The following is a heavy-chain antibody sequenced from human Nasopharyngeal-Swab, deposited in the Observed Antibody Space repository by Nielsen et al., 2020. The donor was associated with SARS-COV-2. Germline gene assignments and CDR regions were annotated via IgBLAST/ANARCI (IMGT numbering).Heavy chain of an antibody. CDR1: GYAFPTYG. V-gene: IGHV1-18*01. Sequence: SVNVSCKTSGYAFPTYGISWVRQAPGQGLEWMGSISVHNGYTNYPQKFQGRVTMTTDTSTTTAYMELTSLRSADTAVYYCARDHSYYDSNGYYFDYWGLGTLVTVSS. CDR2: ISVHNGYT. CDR3: ARDHSYYDSNGYYFDY. D-gene: IGHD3-22*01. J-gene: IGHJ4*02.